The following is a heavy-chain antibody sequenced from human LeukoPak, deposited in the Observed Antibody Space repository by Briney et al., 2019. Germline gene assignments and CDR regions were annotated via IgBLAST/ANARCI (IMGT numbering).Heavy chain of an antibody. Sequence: PGGSLRLSCAASGFTVSSKYMSWVRQAPGKGLEWVSTVYSGGSTYYADSVKGRFTISRDNAKNSLYLQMNSLRAEDTAVYYCARVYDYVWGSYRSGQYYFDYWGQGTLVTVSS. CDR3: ARVYDYVWGSYRSGQYYFDY. CDR2: VYSGGST. V-gene: IGHV3-53*01. J-gene: IGHJ4*02. CDR1: GFTVSSKY. D-gene: IGHD3-16*02.